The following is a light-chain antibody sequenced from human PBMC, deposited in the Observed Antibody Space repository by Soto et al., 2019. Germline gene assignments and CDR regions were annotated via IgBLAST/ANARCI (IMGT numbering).Light chain of an antibody. V-gene: IGLV1-47*01. CDR2: RND. J-gene: IGLJ3*02. CDR3: AAWDDSLSGPV. Sequence: QSVLTQPPSASGTPGQRVAISCSGSSSNIGSNNVYWYQHVPGTAPKLLIYRNDQRPSGVPDRFSGSKYGTSASLTISGLRSEDDADYYCAAWDDSLSGPVFGGGTKLTVL. CDR1: SSNIGSNN.